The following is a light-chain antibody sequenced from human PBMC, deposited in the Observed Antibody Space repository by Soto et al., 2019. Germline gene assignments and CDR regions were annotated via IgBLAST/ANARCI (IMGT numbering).Light chain of an antibody. CDR2: DAS. CDR3: QQRGSWPLT. CDR1: QSVDTY. Sequence: EVVLTPSPATLSLSPGQRATLSCRASQSVDTYLAWYQQKIGQAPRLLIYDASNRATGVPARFSGSGSGTDFTLTISSLEPEDFAVYYCQQRGSWPLTFGGGTKVEI. V-gene: IGKV3-11*01. J-gene: IGKJ4*01.